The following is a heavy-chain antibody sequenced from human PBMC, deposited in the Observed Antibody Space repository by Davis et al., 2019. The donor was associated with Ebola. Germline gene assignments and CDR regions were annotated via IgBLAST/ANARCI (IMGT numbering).Heavy chain of an antibody. Sequence: ASVKVSCKTSGYTFTSYYMHWVRQAPGQGLEWMGVINPTGGSTTYAQKFQGRVTMTRDTSTSTVYMELSSLRSEDTAVYYCAREGGYGYYYGLDVWGQGTTVTVSS. D-gene: IGHD3-22*01. CDR1: GYTFTSYY. J-gene: IGHJ6*02. V-gene: IGHV1-46*01. CDR2: INPTGGST. CDR3: AREGGYGYYYGLDV.